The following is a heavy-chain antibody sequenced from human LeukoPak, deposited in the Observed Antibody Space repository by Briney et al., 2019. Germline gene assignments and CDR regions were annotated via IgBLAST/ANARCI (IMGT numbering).Heavy chain of an antibody. J-gene: IGHJ4*02. CDR2: IYHSGST. CDR3: ARGFQVARKRYYFDY. D-gene: IGHD5-12*01. CDR1: GGSISSSNW. V-gene: IGHV4-4*02. Sequence: SGTLSLTCAVSGGSISSSNWWSWVRQPPGKGLEWIGEIYHSGSTNYNPSLKSRVTISVDKSKNQFSLKLSSVTAADTAVYYCARGFQVARKRYYFDYWGQGTLVTVSS.